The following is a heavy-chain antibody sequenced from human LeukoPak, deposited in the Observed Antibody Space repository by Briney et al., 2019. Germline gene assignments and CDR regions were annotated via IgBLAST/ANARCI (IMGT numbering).Heavy chain of an antibody. V-gene: IGHV3-66*04. CDR1: EFSVGSNY. CDR3: VRHAASGGSGVDH. CDR2: IYSGGST. Sequence: GGSLRLSCAASEFSVGSNYMTWVRQAPGKGLEWVSLIYSGGSTYYADSVKGRFTISRDNSKNTLYLQMNSLKTEDTAVYYCVRHAASGGSGVDHWGQGTLVTVSS. D-gene: IGHD3-10*01. J-gene: IGHJ4*02.